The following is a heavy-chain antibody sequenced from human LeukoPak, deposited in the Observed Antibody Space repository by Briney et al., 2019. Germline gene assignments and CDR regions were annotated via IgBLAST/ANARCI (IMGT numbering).Heavy chain of an antibody. D-gene: IGHD3-22*01. CDR3: AKGSGMIVAGYFDY. J-gene: IGHJ4*02. Sequence: GGSLRLSCAASGFTFSSYAMSWVRQAPGKGLEWVSAISGSGGSTYCADSVKGRFTISRDNSKNTLYLQMNSLRAEDTAVYYCAKGSGMIVAGYFDYWGQGTLVTVSS. CDR2: ISGSGGST. V-gene: IGHV3-23*01. CDR1: GFTFSSYA.